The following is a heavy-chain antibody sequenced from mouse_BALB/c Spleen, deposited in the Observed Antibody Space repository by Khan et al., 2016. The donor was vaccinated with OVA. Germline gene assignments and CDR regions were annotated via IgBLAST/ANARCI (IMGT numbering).Heavy chain of an antibody. CDR2: INPSNGYT. Sequence: QVRLQQSGAELARPGASVKMSCKASGYTFASYTIHWITQRPGQGLEWIGYINPSNGYTNDNQKFKDKATFTADKSSTTAYMQLSSLTSDDSAVYTCVRDWADSRSGGRVGSWGQGTLVTVSA. CDR3: VRDWADSRSGGRVGS. CDR1: GYTFASYT. D-gene: IGHD3-3*01. V-gene: IGHV1-4*01. J-gene: IGHJ3*01.